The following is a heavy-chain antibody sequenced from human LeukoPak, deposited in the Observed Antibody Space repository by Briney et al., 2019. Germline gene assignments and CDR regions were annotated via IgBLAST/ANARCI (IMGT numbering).Heavy chain of an antibody. CDR2: IYYSGST. CDR1: GGSISSYY. Sequence: SETLSLTCTVSGGSISSYYWCWIRQPPGKGLEWIGYIYYSGSTNYNPSLKSRVTISVDTSKNQFSLKLSSVTAADTAVYYCARAVGLHYYDSSGYYYFDYWGQGTLVTVSS. V-gene: IGHV4-59*01. CDR3: ARAVGLHYYDSSGYYYFDY. J-gene: IGHJ4*02. D-gene: IGHD3-22*01.